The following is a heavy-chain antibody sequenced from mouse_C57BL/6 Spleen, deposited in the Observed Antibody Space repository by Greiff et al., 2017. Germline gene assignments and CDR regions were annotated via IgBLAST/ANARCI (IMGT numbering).Heavy chain of an antibody. CDR2: IDPSDSYT. V-gene: IGHV1-69*01. CDR3: ARRGLGRRGYFGY. D-gene: IGHD4-1*01. Sequence: QVQLQQPGAELVMPGASVKLSCKASGYTFTSYWMHWVKQRPGQGLEWIGEIDPSDSYTNYNQKFKGKSTLTVDKSSSTAYMQLSSLTSEDSAVYYCARRGLGRRGYFGYWGQGTTLTVSS. J-gene: IGHJ2*01. CDR1: GYTFTSYW.